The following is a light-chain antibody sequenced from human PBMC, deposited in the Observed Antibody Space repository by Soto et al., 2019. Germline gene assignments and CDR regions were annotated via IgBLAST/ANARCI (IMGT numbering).Light chain of an antibody. CDR1: QSVNSNY. CDR3: QQYDNSIT. Sequence: EIVLTQSPDTVSLSPGETATLSCRASQSVNSNYLDWYQHKPGQAPRLLIYGASNRATGIPDRFSGSGSGTDFSLTISRLEPEDFAVFYCQQYDNSITFGQGTRLEIE. J-gene: IGKJ5*01. CDR2: GAS. V-gene: IGKV3-20*01.